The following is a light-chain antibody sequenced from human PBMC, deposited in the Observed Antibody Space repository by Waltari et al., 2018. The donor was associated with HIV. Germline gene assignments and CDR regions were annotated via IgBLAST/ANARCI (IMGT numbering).Light chain of an antibody. J-gene: IGLJ2*01. CDR2: SNN. Sequence: QSVLTQAPSASGTPGQRVTLSCSGTGSNVGVNFVSWYQQLPGMAPKLLIYSNNERPARVPDRFSGSKSVTSASLAISGLRSEDEAVYFCAAWDDSVSGWAFGEGTKVTVL. CDR1: GSNVGVNF. CDR3: AAWDDSVSGWA. V-gene: IGLV1-47*01.